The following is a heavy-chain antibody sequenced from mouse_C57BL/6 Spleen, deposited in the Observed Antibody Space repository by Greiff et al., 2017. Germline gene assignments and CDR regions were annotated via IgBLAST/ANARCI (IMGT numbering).Heavy chain of an antibody. CDR2: IYPGSGNT. Sequence: QVQLQQSGAELVRPGASVKLSCKASGYTFTDYYINWVKQRPGQGLEWIARIYPGSGNTYYNEKFKGKATLTAEKSSSTAYMQLSSLTSEDSAVYFCASYDGYYGGYWGQGTTLTVSS. CDR1: GYTFTDYY. J-gene: IGHJ2*01. CDR3: ASYDGYYGGY. D-gene: IGHD2-3*01. V-gene: IGHV1-76*01.